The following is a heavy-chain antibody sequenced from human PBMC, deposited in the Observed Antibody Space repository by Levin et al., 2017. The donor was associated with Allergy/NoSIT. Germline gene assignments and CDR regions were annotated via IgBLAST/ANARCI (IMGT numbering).Heavy chain of an antibody. CDR2: IYPGDSDT. D-gene: IGHD1-26*01. V-gene: IGHV5-51*01. CDR3: ARPLWAYSGSYRWRDGAFDI. J-gene: IGHJ3*02. CDR1: GYSFTSYW. Sequence: PAASVKVSCKGSGYSFTSYWIGWVRQMPGKGLEWMGIIYPGDSDTRYSPSFQGQVTISADKSISTAYLQWSSLKASDTAMYYCARPLWAYSGSYRWRDGAFDIWGQGTMVTVSS.